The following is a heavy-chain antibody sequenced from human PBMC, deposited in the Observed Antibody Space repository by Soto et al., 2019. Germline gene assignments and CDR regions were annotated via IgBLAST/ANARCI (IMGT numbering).Heavy chain of an antibody. CDR1: GFTFSNAW. D-gene: IGHD3-22*01. Sequence: GGALRLSCAASGFTFSNAWMSWVRQSPGKGLEWVGRIKIKTEGGTTDYAAPVKGRFTISRDDSKNTLYLQMNGLKTEDTAVYYCTTDWDYYDSKGGPYWGQGTLVTVSP. CDR3: TTDWDYYDSKGGPY. J-gene: IGHJ4*02. V-gene: IGHV3-15*01. CDR2: IKIKTEGGTT.